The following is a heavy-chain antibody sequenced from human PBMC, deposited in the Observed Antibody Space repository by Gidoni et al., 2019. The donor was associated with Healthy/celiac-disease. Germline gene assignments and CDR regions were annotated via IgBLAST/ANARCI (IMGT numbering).Heavy chain of an antibody. J-gene: IGHJ4*02. CDR3: ARIRVVVVAARGYYFDY. Sequence: QVTLKESCPVLLKPTETLTLTCTVSGFSLSNARMGVSWIRQPPGKALEWLSHIFSNDEKSYIPSLKSRLTNSKDTSKSQVVLTMANMDPVDTATYYCARIRVVVVAARGYYFDYWGQGTLVTVSS. CDR2: IFSNDEK. V-gene: IGHV2-26*01. CDR1: GFSLSNARMG. D-gene: IGHD2-15*01.